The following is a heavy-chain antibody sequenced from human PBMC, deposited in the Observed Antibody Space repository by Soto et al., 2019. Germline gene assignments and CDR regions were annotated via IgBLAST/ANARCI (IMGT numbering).Heavy chain of an antibody. Sequence: PGGSLRLSCAASGFTFINYAMNWVRQAPGKGLEWVSVIGDSGGSTYYADSVKGRFTISRDNSKNTLYLQMNRLRAEDTALYYCAKKVYTSGWYGVDHWGQGTLVTVSS. CDR2: IGDSGGST. CDR3: AKKVYTSGWYGVDH. V-gene: IGHV3-23*01. CDR1: GFTFINYA. D-gene: IGHD6-19*01. J-gene: IGHJ4*02.